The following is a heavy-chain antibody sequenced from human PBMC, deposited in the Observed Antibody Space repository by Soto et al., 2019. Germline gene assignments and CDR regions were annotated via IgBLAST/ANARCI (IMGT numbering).Heavy chain of an antibody. CDR1: GYTFTSYG. CDR3: ARDYGYCSSTSCAKVDTFDI. D-gene: IGHD2-2*03. CDR2: ISAYNGNT. J-gene: IGHJ3*02. V-gene: IGHV1-18*04. Sequence: ASVKVSCKASGYTFTSYGISWVRQAPGQGLEWMGWISAYNGNTNYAQKLQGGVTMTTDTSTSTAYMELRSLRSDDTAVYYCARDYGYCSSTSCAKVDTFDIWGQGTMVTVSS.